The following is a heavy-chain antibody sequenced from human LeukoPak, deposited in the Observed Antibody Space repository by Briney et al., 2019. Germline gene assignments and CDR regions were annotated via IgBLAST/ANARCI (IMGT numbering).Heavy chain of an antibody. CDR1: GYTFTSYG. CDR3: ARDRGGGPLGRNWFDP. Sequence: ASVKVSCKASGYTFTSYGISWVRQAPGQGLEWMGWISAYNGNTNYAQKLQGRVTVTTDTSTSTAYMELRSLRSDDTAVYYCARDRGGGPLGRNWFDPWGQGTLVTVSS. V-gene: IGHV1-18*01. J-gene: IGHJ5*02. D-gene: IGHD3-16*01. CDR2: ISAYNGNT.